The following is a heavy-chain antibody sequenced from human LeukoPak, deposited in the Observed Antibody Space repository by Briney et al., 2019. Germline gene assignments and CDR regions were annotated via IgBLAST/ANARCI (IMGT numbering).Heavy chain of an antibody. D-gene: IGHD6-13*01. CDR3: ARDGYSSSWYPNWFDP. CDR2: ISYDGSYK. J-gene: IGHJ5*02. CDR1: GFTFSSYA. Sequence: GGSLRLSCAASGFTFSSYAMHWVRQAPGKGLEWVAVISYDGSYKYYADSVKGRFTISRDNSKNTLYLQMNSLRAEDTAVYYCARDGYSSSWYPNWFDPWGQGTLVTVSS. V-gene: IGHV3-30*04.